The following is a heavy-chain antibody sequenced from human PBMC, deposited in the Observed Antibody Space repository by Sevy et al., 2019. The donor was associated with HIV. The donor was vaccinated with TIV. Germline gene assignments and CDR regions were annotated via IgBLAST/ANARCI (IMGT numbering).Heavy chain of an antibody. V-gene: IGHV3-30*04. CDR2: ISYDGSNK. CDR1: GCTFSSYS. J-gene: IGHJ3*02. Sequence: GGSLRLSCAASGCTFSSYSMHWVRQSPGKGLEWVAVISYDGSNKYNADSLKGRFTISWANSTNTLYLHMTRLRAAATAVSYCARGKVVTAHHGAFDNWGQGTMVTVSS. CDR3: ARGKVVTAHHGAFDN. D-gene: IGHD2-21*02.